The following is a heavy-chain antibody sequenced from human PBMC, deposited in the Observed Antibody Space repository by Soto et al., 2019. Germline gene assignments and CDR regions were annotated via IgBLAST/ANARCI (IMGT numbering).Heavy chain of an antibody. CDR3: ARRPQVVRGYYYYMDV. J-gene: IGHJ6*03. D-gene: IGHD3-10*01. CDR2: IYYSGST. CDR1: GGSISSYY. V-gene: IGHV4-59*08. Sequence: QVQLQESGPGLVKPSETLSLTCTVSGGSISSYYWSWIRQPPGKGLEWIGYIYYSGSTNYNPSLKSRVTISVDTSKNQFSLKLSSVTAADTAVYYCARRPQVVRGYYYYMDVWGKGTTVTVSS.